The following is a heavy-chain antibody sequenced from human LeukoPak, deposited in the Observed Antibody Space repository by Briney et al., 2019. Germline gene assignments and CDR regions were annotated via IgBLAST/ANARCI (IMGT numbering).Heavy chain of an antibody. V-gene: IGHV1-46*01. J-gene: IGHJ4*02. Sequence: GASVKVSCKASGYTFTSYYMHWVRQAPGQGLEWMGIINPSGGCTSYAQKFQGRVTMTRDTSTSTVYMELSSLRSEDTAVYYCAREGKGIAARPTFGYWGQGTLVTVSS. CDR3: AREGKGIAARPTFGY. CDR2: INPSGGCT. CDR1: GYTFTSYY. D-gene: IGHD6-6*01.